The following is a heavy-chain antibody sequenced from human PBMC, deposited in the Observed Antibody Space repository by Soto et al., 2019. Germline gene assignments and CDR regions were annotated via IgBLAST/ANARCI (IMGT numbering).Heavy chain of an antibody. Sequence: QVQLVESGGGVVQPGRSLRLSCAASGFTFSSYGMHWVRQAPGKGLEWVAVISYDGSNKYYADSVKGRFTISRVNSKNTLYLQMNSLRAEDTAVYYCAKVAAAGTSLVYWGQGTLVTVSS. V-gene: IGHV3-30*18. CDR2: ISYDGSNK. CDR3: AKVAAAGTSLVY. D-gene: IGHD6-13*01. CDR1: GFTFSSYG. J-gene: IGHJ4*02.